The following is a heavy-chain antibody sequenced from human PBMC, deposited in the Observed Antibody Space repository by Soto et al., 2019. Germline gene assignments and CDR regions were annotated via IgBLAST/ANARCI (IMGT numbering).Heavy chain of an antibody. CDR2: IYYSGRT. D-gene: IGHD3-3*02. Sequence: QLQLQESGPGLVKPSETLSLTCAVSGDAISSTNYYWGWLRQPPGKGLEWIGTIYYSGRTYYNSSLKSRVTILVDTSKNQFSLNLSPVTAADTAIYYCARSFSVSVIPNWFDPWGQGTLVTVSS. J-gene: IGHJ5*02. CDR1: GDAISSTNYY. V-gene: IGHV4-39*01. CDR3: ARSFSVSVIPNWFDP.